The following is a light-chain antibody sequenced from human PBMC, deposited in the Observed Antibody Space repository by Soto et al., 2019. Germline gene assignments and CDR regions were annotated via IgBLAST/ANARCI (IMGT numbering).Light chain of an antibody. CDR3: QQYYSFPPT. V-gene: IGKV1D-8*02. J-gene: IGKJ1*01. CDR2: AAS. Sequence: AIQLTQSPSSLSASVGDRVTINCRASQGISSYLAWYQQKPGKAPELLIYAASTLQSGVPSRFSGSGSGTDFTLTISCLQSEDFATYYCQQYYSFPPTFGQGTKVDIK. CDR1: QGISSY.